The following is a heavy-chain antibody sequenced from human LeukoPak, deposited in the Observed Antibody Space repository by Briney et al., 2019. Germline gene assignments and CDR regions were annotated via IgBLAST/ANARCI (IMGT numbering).Heavy chain of an antibody. CDR1: GYTCTNNY. Sequence: ASVKVSCKASGYTCTNNYMHWVRQAPGQGLEWMGIINPSGDNTWYAQKFQGRVTMARDMATSTDYMEVSSLRSEDTAVYYCARDDRQLVTVFDYWGQGTLVTVSS. J-gene: IGHJ4*02. D-gene: IGHD6-13*01. CDR3: ARDDRQLVTVFDY. CDR2: INPSGDNT. V-gene: IGHV1-46*01.